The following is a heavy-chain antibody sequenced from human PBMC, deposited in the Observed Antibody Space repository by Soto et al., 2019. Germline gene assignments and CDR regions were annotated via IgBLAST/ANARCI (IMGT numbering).Heavy chain of an antibody. CDR1: GFTFSNAW. Sequence: PGGSLRLSCAASGFTFSNAWMNWVRQAPGKGLEWVGRIKSKTDGGTTDYAAPVKGRFTISRDDSKNTLYLQMNSLKTEDTAVYYCTTGAGYYYYGMDVWGQGTTVTVSS. CDR3: TTGAGYYYYGMDV. J-gene: IGHJ6*02. CDR2: IKSKTDGGTT. V-gene: IGHV3-15*07.